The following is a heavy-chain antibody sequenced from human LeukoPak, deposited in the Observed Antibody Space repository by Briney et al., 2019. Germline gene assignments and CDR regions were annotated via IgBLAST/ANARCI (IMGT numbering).Heavy chain of an antibody. Sequence: ASVKVSCKASGYTFTDYYMHWVRQAPGQGLEWMGWINPNSGGTNYAQKFQGRVTMTEDTSTDTAYMELSSLRSEDTAVYYCATRGSYWVFDYWGQGTLVTVSS. CDR1: GYTFTDYY. CDR3: ATRGSYWVFDY. J-gene: IGHJ4*02. D-gene: IGHD1-26*01. V-gene: IGHV1-2*02. CDR2: INPNSGGT.